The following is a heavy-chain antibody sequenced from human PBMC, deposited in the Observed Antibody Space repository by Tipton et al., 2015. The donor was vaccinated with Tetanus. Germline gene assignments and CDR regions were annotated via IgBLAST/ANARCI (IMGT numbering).Heavy chain of an antibody. Sequence: QLVQSGAEVKKPGASVKVSCKASGYTFSNYGITWVRQAPGQGLEWMGWVSAYNGNTDYAQKFQGRVTLTRDTSTTTAYMELRSLRSDDTAVYYCARDNGGYSGYDYRVAYYYYGMDVWGQGTTVTVSS. CDR1: GYTFSNYG. CDR3: ARDNGGYSGYDYRVAYYYYGMDV. V-gene: IGHV1-18*01. CDR2: VSAYNGNT. J-gene: IGHJ6*02. D-gene: IGHD5-12*01.